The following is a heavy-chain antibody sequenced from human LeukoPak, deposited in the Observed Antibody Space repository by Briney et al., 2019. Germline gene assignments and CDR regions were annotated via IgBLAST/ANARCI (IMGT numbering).Heavy chain of an antibody. CDR3: ARDLGVVQGYYYYMDV. Sequence: ASVKVSCKASGYTFTSYYMHWVRQAPGQGLEWMGIINPSGGSTSYAQKFQGRVTMTRDTSTSTVYMELSSLRSEDTAVYYCARDLGVVQGYYYYMDVWGKGTTVTVSS. CDR1: GYTFTSYY. V-gene: IGHV1-46*01. D-gene: IGHD3-3*01. CDR2: INPSGGST. J-gene: IGHJ6*03.